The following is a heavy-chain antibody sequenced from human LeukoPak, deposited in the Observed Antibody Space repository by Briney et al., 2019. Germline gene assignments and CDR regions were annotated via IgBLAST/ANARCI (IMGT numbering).Heavy chain of an antibody. CDR3: ARDAPPMDY. Sequence: PSETLSLTCTVSGGSISSYYWSWIRQPPGKGLEWIGYIYYSGSTNYNPSLKSRVTISVDTSKNQFSLKLSSVTAADTAVYYCARDAPPMDYWGQGTLVTVSS. CDR1: GGSISSYY. J-gene: IGHJ4*02. CDR2: IYYSGST. V-gene: IGHV4-59*12.